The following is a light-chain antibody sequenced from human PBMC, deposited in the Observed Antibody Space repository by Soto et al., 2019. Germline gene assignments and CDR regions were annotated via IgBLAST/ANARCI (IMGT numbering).Light chain of an antibody. V-gene: IGKV1-5*01. CDR2: DAS. J-gene: IGKJ1*01. CDR3: QQYYSYWT. Sequence: DIQMTQSPSTLSASVGDRVTLTCRASQSLNSRLAWYQQRPGKAPKLLIFDASTLENGVPARFSGSRSGPEFSLTISSLQPDDFATYYCQQYYSYWTFGQGTKVDIK. CDR1: QSLNSR.